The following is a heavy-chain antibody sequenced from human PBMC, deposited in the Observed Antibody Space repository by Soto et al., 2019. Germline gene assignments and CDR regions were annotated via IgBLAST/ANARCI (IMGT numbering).Heavy chain of an antibody. V-gene: IGHV4-39*01. Sequence: PSETLSLTCSVSGGSISSNNYYWGWIRQPPGKGLEWIGSIYYSGSTYYNPSLASRVTISVDTSKNQFSLKLSSVTAADTAVYCCDLGYCSGGSCWDFDYWGQGSLVTVYS. CDR1: GGSISSNNYY. J-gene: IGHJ4*02. D-gene: IGHD2-15*01. CDR3: DLGYCSGGSCWDFDY. CDR2: IYYSGST.